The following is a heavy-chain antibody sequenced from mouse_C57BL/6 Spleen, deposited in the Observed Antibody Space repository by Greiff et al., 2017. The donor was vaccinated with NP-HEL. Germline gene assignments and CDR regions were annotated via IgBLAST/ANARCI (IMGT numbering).Heavy chain of an antibody. CDR2: IDPSDSET. CDR1: GYTFTSYW. CDR3: ARHYYFDY. Sequence: VQLQQSGAELVRPGSSVKLSCKASGYTFTSYWMHWVKQRPIQGLEWIGNIDPSDSETHYNQKFKDKATLTVDKSSSTAYMQLSSLTSEDSAVYYCARHYYFDYWGQCTTLTVSS. J-gene: IGHJ2*01. V-gene: IGHV1-52*01.